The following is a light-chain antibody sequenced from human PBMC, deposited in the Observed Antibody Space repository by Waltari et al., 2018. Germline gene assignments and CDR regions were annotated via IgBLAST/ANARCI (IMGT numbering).Light chain of an antibody. CDR2: QDS. Sequence: SYELTQPPSVSVSPGQTASITCSGDKLGDKYACWYQQKPGQSPVLVIYQDSKRPSGIPDRFAGSNSGNTATRTISGTQAMDEADYYCQAWDSSTAVFGGGTQLTVL. CDR1: KLGDKY. V-gene: IGLV3-1*01. J-gene: IGLJ7*01. CDR3: QAWDSSTAV.